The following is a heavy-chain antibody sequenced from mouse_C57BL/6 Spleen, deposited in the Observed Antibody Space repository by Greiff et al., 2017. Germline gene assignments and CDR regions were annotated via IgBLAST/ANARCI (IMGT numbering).Heavy chain of an antibody. CDR3: TRWGLGAWFAY. D-gene: IGHD3-1*01. J-gene: IGHJ3*01. CDR2: IDPETGGT. V-gene: IGHV1-15*01. CDR1: GYTFTDYE. Sequence: QVQLQQSGAELVRPGASVTLSCKASGYTFTDYEMHWVKQTPVHGLEWIGAIDPETGGTAYNQKFKGKAILTADKSSSTAYMELRSLTSEDSAVYYCTRWGLGAWFAYWGQGTLVTVSA.